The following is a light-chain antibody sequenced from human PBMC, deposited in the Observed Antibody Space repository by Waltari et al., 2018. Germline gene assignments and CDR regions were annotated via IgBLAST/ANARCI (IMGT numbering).Light chain of an antibody. CDR3: QQRYNWPVT. J-gene: IGKJ4*01. Sequence: ELVLTQSPATLSLSPGRRATLSCRASQSLITYLAWYQQKPGQAPRLLIYDASNRATGIPARFSGSGSGTDFTLTISSLEPEDFAVYYCQQRYNWPVTFGGRTKVEIK. CDR2: DAS. V-gene: IGKV3-11*01. CDR1: QSLITY.